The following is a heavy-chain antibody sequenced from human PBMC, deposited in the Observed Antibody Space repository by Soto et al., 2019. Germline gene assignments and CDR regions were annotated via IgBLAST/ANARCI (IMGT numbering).Heavy chain of an antibody. V-gene: IGHV3-7*01. CDR3: VRDQGRSSGSKGDAFDL. J-gene: IGHJ3*01. CDR2: IKQDGSDK. Sequence: EVQLVESGGGLVQPGGSLRLSCEGSGFIFSTNWKSWVRQAPGKGLEWVANIKQDGSDKYYVDSVKGRFIISRDNAKNSLYLQMNSLRAEDTAVYYCVRDQGRSSGSKGDAFDLWGQGTMVTVSA. CDR1: GFIFSTNW. D-gene: IGHD1-26*01.